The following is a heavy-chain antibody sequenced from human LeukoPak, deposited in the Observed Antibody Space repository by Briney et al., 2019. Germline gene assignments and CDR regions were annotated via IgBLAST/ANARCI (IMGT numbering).Heavy chain of an antibody. D-gene: IGHD3-22*01. Sequence: RAGGSLRLSCAASGFTFSSYGMHWVRQAPGKGLEWVAVIWYDGSNKYYADSVKGRFTISRDNSKNTLYLQMNSLRAEDTAVYYCARGITMIVVVPDYWGQGTLVTVSS. CDR3: ARGITMIVVVPDY. V-gene: IGHV3-33*01. CDR1: GFTFSSYG. J-gene: IGHJ4*02. CDR2: IWYDGSNK.